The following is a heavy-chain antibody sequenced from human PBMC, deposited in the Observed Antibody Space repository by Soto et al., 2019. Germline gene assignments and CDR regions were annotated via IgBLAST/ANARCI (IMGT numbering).Heavy chain of an antibody. D-gene: IGHD3-22*01. CDR3: ARDLESIRYDYDSSGYGPFDY. V-gene: IGHV3-48*03. CDR2: ISSSGSTI. Sequence: LRLSCAASGFTFSSYEMNWVRQAPGKGLERVSYISSSGSTIYYADSVKGRFTISRDNAKNSLYLQMNSLRAEDTAVYYCARDLESIRYDYDSSGYGPFDYWGQGTLVTVSS. CDR1: GFTFSSYE. J-gene: IGHJ4*02.